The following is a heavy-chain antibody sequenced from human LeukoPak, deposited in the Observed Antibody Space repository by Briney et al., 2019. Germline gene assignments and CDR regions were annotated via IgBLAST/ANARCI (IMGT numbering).Heavy chain of an antibody. D-gene: IGHD6-13*01. J-gene: IGHJ5*02. V-gene: IGHV4-39*07. CDR1: GGSISSSSYY. CDR3: AREYSSSWPTRGNNWFDP. CDR2: IYYSGST. Sequence: SETLSLTCTVSGGSISSSSYYWGWIRQPPGKGLEWIGSIYYSGSTYYNPSLKSRVTISVDTSKNQFSLKLSSVTAADTAVYYCAREYSSSWPTRGNNWFDPWGQGTLVTVSS.